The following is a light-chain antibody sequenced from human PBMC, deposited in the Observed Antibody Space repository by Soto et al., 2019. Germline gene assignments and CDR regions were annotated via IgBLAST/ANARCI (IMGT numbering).Light chain of an antibody. CDR2: EVN. CDR3: SSYAGINNLGV. Sequence: QSALTQPPSASGSPGQSVTISCTGTSSDVGGYKYVSWYQQHPGKAPKLMIFEVNKRPSGVPDRFSGSKSGNTSSLTVSGLQDEDEADYYSSSYAGINNLGVFGTGTKVTVL. CDR1: SSDVGGYKY. J-gene: IGLJ1*01. V-gene: IGLV2-8*01.